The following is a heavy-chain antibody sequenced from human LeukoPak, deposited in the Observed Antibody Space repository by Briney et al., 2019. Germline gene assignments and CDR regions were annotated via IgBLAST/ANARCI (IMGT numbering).Heavy chain of an antibody. J-gene: IGHJ4*02. CDR1: GFNFDRYT. D-gene: IGHD3-10*02. Sequence: GGSLRLSCATSGFNFDRYTIHWVRQAPGKGLEWVSLAGWAGGTTFYSDSVRGRFTISRDSGRKSVYPQMNSLTTDDTAFYFCAKELDTMFFDYWGQGALVTVSS. CDR3: AKELDTMFFDY. CDR2: AGWAGGTT. V-gene: IGHV3-43*01.